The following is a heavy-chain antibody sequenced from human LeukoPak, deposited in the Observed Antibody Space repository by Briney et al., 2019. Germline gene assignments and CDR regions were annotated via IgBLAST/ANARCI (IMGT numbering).Heavy chain of an antibody. CDR3: AKDIWSGGYCGGDCYWGVDY. CDR1: GFTFDDYA. CDR2: ISWDGGNT. D-gene: IGHD2-21*02. Sequence: GGSLRLSCAASGFTFDDYAMHWVRQAPGKGLEWVSLISWDGGNTYYADSVKGRFTISRDNSKNSLYLQMNSLRAEDTALYYCAKDIWSGGYCGGDCYWGVDYWGQGTLVTVSS. J-gene: IGHJ4*02. V-gene: IGHV3-43D*03.